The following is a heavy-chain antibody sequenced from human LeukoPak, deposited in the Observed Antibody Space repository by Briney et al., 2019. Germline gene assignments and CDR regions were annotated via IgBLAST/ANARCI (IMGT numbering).Heavy chain of an antibody. J-gene: IGHJ6*02. CDR1: GGSISSAGYY. CDR2: IYYSGST. V-gene: IGHV4-31*03. CDR3: GRAQQGAAGGRYYYHGVDV. Sequence: PSETLSLTCTVSGGSISSAGYYWSWIRQHPGKGLEWIGYIYYSGSTYYNPSLKSRVIISVDTSKNQFSLKLSSVTAAGTAVYYCGRAQQGAAGGRYYYHGVDVWGQGTTVTVSS. D-gene: IGHD6-13*01.